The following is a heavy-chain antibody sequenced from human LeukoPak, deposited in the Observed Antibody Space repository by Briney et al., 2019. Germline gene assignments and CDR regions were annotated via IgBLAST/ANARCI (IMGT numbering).Heavy chain of an antibody. V-gene: IGHV4-31*03. CDR3: ARDRMDTALAFFFDY. Sequence: SETLSLTCSVSGGSIISYGYYWTWIRQYPGKGLQWIGNIFYKGTTYYNPSFKGRVTVSGDTSKNQFSLNLNSLTAADTAVYYCARDRMDTALAFFFDYWGQGTLVTVSS. D-gene: IGHD5-18*01. CDR2: IFYKGTT. CDR1: GGSIISYGYY. J-gene: IGHJ4*02.